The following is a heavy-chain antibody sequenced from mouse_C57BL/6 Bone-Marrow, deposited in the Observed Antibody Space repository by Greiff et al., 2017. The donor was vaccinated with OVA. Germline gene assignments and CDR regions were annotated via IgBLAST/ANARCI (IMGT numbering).Heavy chain of an antibody. CDR2: INPSNGGT. CDR1: GYTFTSYW. D-gene: IGHD1-1*01. CDR3: ARVGVLRYLFDY. V-gene: IGHV1-53*01. J-gene: IGHJ2*01. Sequence: VQLQQPGTELVKPGASVKLSCKASGYTFTSYWMHWVKQRPGQGLEWIGNINPSNGGTNYTEKFKSQVTPTVDKSSSTAYMQLSSLTSEDSAVYYCARVGVLRYLFDYWGQGTTLTVSS.